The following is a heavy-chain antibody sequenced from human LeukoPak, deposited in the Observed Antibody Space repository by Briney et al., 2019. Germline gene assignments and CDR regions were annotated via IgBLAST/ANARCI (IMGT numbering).Heavy chain of an antibody. CDR2: IRYDGNNK. Sequence: GGSLRLSCAASGFTFSSYGMYWVRQAPGKGLEWVAFIRYDGNNKYYADSVKGRFTISRDNSENTLYLQMNSLRAEDTAVYYCAKDRYCSGGSCYFPYYYYMDVWGKGTTVTVSS. CDR3: AKDRYCSGGSCYFPYYYYMDV. CDR1: GFTFSSYG. V-gene: IGHV3-30*02. D-gene: IGHD2-15*01. J-gene: IGHJ6*03.